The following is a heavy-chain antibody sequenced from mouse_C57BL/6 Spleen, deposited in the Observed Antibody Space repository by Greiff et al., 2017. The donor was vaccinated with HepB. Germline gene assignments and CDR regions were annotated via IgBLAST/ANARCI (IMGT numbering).Heavy chain of an antibody. D-gene: IGHD2-2*01. Sequence: QVQLQQSRAELVRPGTSVKVSCKASGYAFTNYLIEWVKQRPGQGLEWIGVINPGSGGTNYNEKFKGKATLTADKSSSTAYMQLSSLTSEDSAVYFCARSGGYDGAWFAYWGQGTLVTVSA. CDR2: INPGSGGT. J-gene: IGHJ3*01. V-gene: IGHV1-54*01. CDR1: GYAFTNYL. CDR3: ARSGGYDGAWFAY.